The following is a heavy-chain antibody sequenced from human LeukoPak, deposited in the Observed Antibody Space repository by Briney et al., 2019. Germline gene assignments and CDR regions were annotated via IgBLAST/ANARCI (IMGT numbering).Heavy chain of an antibody. J-gene: IGHJ4*02. Sequence: SETLSLTCTVSGGSISSSSYYWGWIRQPPGKGLEWIGSIYYSGSTYYNPSLESRVTISVVTSKNQFSLKLSSVTAADTAVYYCARRYYYDSSAYLYYYYFDYWGQGTLVTVSS. D-gene: IGHD3-22*01. CDR1: GGSISSSSYY. V-gene: IGHV4-39*01. CDR3: ARRYYYDSSAYLYYYYFDY. CDR2: IYYSGST.